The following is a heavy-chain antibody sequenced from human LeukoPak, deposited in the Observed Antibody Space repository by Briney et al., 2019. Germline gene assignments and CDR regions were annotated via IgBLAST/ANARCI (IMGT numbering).Heavy chain of an antibody. J-gene: IGHJ5*01. CDR3: TKDPDA. CDR2: VYNTGET. Sequence: GRSLRLSCAASGFSVSDYYMSWVRKAPGKGLEWVSVVYNTGETHHADSVKGRFTLSRDTSKNTLFLQMDSLRVEDTAVYYCTKDPDAWGHGTLVTVSS. V-gene: IGHV3-66*01. CDR1: GFSVSDYY.